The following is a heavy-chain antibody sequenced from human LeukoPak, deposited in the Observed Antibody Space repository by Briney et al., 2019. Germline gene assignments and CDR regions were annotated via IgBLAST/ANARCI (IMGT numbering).Heavy chain of an antibody. CDR3: ARVRRRGGICSSTSCYSDWFDP. D-gene: IGHD2-2*01. CDR2: ISSSGSTI. J-gene: IGHJ5*02. CDR1: GFTFSDYY. Sequence: GGSLRLSCAASGFTFSDYYMSWIRQAPGKGLEWVSYISSSGSTIYYADSVKGRFTISRDNAKNSLYLQMNSLRAEDTAVYYCARVRRRGGICSSTSCYSDWFDPWGQGTLVTVSS. V-gene: IGHV3-11*01.